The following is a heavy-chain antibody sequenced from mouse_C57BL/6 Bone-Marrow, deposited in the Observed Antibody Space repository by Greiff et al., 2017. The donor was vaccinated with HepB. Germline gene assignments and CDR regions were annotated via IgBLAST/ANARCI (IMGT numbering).Heavy chain of an antibody. Sequence: VQLQQSGAELVRPGASVKLSCTASGFNIKDDYMHWVKQRPEQGLEWIGWIDPENGDTEYASKFQGKATITADTSSNTAYLQLSSLTSEDTAVYYCPTKGFDYWGQGTTLTVSS. CDR1: GFNIKDDY. J-gene: IGHJ2*01. V-gene: IGHV14-4*01. CDR3: PTKGFDY. CDR2: IDPENGDT.